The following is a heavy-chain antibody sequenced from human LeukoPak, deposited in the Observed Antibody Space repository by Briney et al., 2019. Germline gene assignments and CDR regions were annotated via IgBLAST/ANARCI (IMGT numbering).Heavy chain of an antibody. D-gene: IGHD3-10*01. CDR3: AGSQINPSFDY. Sequence: PSQTLSLTCAVSGGSISSGGYYWSWIRQHPGKGLEWIGYIYYSGSTYYNPSLKSRVTISVDTSKNQFSLKLSSVTAADTAVYYYAGSQINPSFDYWGQGTLVTVSS. CDR2: IYYSGST. CDR1: GGSISSGGYY. J-gene: IGHJ4*02. V-gene: IGHV4-31*11.